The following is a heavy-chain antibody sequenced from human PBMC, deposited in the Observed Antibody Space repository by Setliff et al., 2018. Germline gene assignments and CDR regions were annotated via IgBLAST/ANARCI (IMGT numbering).Heavy chain of an antibody. V-gene: IGHV1-2*02. Sequence: VASVKVSCKASGYTFTGHYIHWVRQAPGQGLEWMGWINPRTGVTNYAQKFKGRVTMTRDTSITTVYMELRSLTSDDTAVYFCTRSRGPRVVLAADFDFWGQGTLVTVSS. CDR3: TRSRGPRVVLAADFDF. D-gene: IGHD3-16*01. CDR1: GYTFTGHY. CDR2: INPRTGVT. J-gene: IGHJ4*02.